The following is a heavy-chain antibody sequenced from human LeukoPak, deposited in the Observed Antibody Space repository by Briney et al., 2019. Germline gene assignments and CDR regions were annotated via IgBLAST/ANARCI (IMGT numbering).Heavy chain of an antibody. CDR2: INSDGSNT. J-gene: IGHJ4*02. V-gene: IGHV3-74*01. CDR3: ASAPYLAKFWTGYLQY. CDR1: GFSFSNSW. D-gene: IGHD3/OR15-3a*01. Sequence: GGSLRLSCAASGFSFSNSWMHWVRQAPGKGLVWVSRINSDGSNTYYADSVKGRFTISRDNAKNTLFLQMNSLRPVDTALYYCASAPYLAKFWTGYLQYWGQGTLVTVSS.